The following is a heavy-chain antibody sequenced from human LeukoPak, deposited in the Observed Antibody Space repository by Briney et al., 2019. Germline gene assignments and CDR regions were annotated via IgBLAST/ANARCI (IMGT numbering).Heavy chain of an antibody. J-gene: IGHJ6*02. CDR2: IYYSGST. Sequence: NTSETLSLTCTVSGGSISSSSYYWGWIRQPPGKGLEWIGSIYYSGSTYYNPSLKSRVTISVDTSKNQFSLKLSSVTAADTAVYYCARARHLYYYYYGMDVWGQGTTVTVSS. CDR1: GGSISSSSYY. V-gene: IGHV4-39*07. CDR3: ARARHLYYYYYGMDV.